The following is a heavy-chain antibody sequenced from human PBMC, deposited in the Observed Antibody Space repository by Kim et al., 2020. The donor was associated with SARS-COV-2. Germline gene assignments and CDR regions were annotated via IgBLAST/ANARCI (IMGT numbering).Heavy chain of an antibody. CDR3: ARLRGAATNWFDP. D-gene: IGHD3-10*01. V-gene: IGHV5-51*01. Sequence: SPTFQGQVTISADKAISTAYLQWSSLKAADTAMYYCARLRGAATNWFDPWGQGTLVTVSS. J-gene: IGHJ5*02.